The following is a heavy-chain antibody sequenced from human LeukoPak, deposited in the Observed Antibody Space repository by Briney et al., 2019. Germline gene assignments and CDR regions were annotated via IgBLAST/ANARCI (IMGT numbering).Heavy chain of an antibody. V-gene: IGHV4-4*02. CDR3: ARRRSYYYGMDV. J-gene: IGHJ6*02. Sequence: PSGTLSLTCAVSGDSISSSNWWNWVRQPPGKGLEWIGEIYHSGSTNYNPSLKSRVTISVDKSKNQFSLKLTSVTAADTAVYYCARRRSYYYGMDVWGQGTTVTVSS. CDR1: GDSISSSNW. CDR2: IYHSGST. D-gene: IGHD3-3*01.